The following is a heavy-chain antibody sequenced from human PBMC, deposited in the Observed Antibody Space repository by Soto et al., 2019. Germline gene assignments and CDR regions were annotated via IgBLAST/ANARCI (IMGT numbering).Heavy chain of an antibody. Sequence: GGSLRLSXAASGFTFSSYSMNWVRQAPGKGLEWVSSISSSSSYIYYADSVKGRFTISRDNAKNSLYLQMNSLRAEDTAVYYCAREKMATITLDYWGQGTLVTVSS. V-gene: IGHV3-21*01. CDR3: AREKMATITLDY. CDR2: ISSSSSYI. D-gene: IGHD5-12*01. CDR1: GFTFSSYS. J-gene: IGHJ4*02.